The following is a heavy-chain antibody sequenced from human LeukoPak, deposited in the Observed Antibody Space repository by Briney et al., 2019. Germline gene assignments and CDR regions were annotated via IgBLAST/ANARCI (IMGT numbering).Heavy chain of an antibody. J-gene: IGHJ4*02. CDR3: ARGSYVWGSYPRGAYY. CDR2: ISSSGSTI. D-gene: IGHD3-16*02. CDR1: GFTFSDYY. V-gene: IGHV3-11*01. Sequence: GGSLRLSCAASGFTFSDYYMSWIRQAPGKGLEWVSYISSSGSTIYYADSVKGRFTISRDNAKNSLYLQMNSLRAEDTAVYYCARGSYVWGSYPRGAYYWGQGTLVTVSS.